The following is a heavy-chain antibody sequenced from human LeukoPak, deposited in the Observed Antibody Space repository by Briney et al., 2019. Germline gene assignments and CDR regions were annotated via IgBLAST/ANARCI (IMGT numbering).Heavy chain of an antibody. J-gene: IGHJ4*02. D-gene: IGHD4-11*01. CDR2: IYTSGST. CDR3: ARDSHYSHYYDY. CDR1: GGSISSGSYY. V-gene: IGHV4-61*02. Sequence: KPSETLSLTCTVSGGSISSGSYYWSWIRRPAGKGLEWIGRIYTSGSTNYNPSLKSRITMSVDTSKNQFSLKLSSVTAADTAVYYCARDSHYSHYYDYWGQGTLVTVSS.